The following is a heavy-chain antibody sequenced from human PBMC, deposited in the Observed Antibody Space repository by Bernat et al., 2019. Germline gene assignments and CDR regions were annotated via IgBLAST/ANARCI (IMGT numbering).Heavy chain of an antibody. D-gene: IGHD3-10*01. J-gene: IGHJ6*02. V-gene: IGHV1-58*02. CDR2: IVVGSGNT. CDR1: GFTFTSSA. CDR3: AADKHGSGSHYYYGRDV. Sequence: QMQLVQSGPEVKKPGTSVKVSCKASGFTFTSSAMQWVRQARGQRLEWIGWIVVGSGNTNYAQKFQERITITRDMSTSTAYMELSSLRSEDTAVYYCAADKHGSGSHYYYGRDVWGQGATVTVSS.